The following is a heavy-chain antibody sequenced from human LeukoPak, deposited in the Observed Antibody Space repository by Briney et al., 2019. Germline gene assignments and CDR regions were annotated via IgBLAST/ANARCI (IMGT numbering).Heavy chain of an antibody. D-gene: IGHD3-10*01. CDR1: GFTFSNYE. J-gene: IGHJ4*02. CDR3: ARIRVLYYFDY. Sequence: GGSLRLSCATSGFTFSNYEMNWVRQAPGKGLEWVSYISSSSSTIYYADSVKGRFTISRDNAKNSLYLQMNSLRAEDTAVYYCARIRVLYYFDYWGQGTLVTVSS. V-gene: IGHV3-48*01. CDR2: ISSSSSTI.